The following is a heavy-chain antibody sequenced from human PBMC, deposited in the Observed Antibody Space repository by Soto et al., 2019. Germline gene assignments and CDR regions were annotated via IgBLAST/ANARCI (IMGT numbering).Heavy chain of an antibody. V-gene: IGHV3-11*01. D-gene: IGHD6-6*01. J-gene: IGHJ4*02. Sequence: GGSLRLSCVASGFTFSDYSMSWIRQAPGKGLEWLAFIDSRGRTLSYADSVRGRFTISRDNAENSVYLQMDSLRADDTAVYYCAGQAARNYIDSWGQGNSVTVSS. CDR3: AGQAARNYIDS. CDR1: GFTFSDYS. CDR2: IDSRGRTL.